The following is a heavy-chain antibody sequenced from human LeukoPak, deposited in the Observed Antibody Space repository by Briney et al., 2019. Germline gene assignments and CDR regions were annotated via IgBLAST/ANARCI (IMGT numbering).Heavy chain of an antibody. Sequence: ASVKVSCKASGYTFTGYYMHWVRQAPGQGLEWMGWINPNSGGTNYAQKFQGWVTMTRDTSISTAYMELSRLRSDDTAVYYCAREVCSGGSCYPYFDLWGRGTLVTVSS. CDR1: GYTFTGYY. D-gene: IGHD2-15*01. CDR3: AREVCSGGSCYPYFDL. J-gene: IGHJ2*01. V-gene: IGHV1-2*04. CDR2: INPNSGGT.